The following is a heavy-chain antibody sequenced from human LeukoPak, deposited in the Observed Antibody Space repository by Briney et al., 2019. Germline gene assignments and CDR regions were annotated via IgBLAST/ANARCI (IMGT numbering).Heavy chain of an antibody. CDR3: ASRDSSGPVGPNWFDP. CDR1: GGSISSSSYY. J-gene: IGHJ5*02. V-gene: IGHV4-39*01. CDR2: IYYSGST. Sequence: SETLSLTCTVSGGSISSSSYYWGWIRQPPGKGLEWIGSIYYSGSTYYNPSLKSRVTISVDTSKNQFSLKLSSVTAADTAVYYCASRDSSGPVGPNWFDPWGQGTLVTVSS. D-gene: IGHD3-22*01.